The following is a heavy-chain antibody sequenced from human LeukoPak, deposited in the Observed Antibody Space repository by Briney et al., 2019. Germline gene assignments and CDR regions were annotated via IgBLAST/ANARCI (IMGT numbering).Heavy chain of an antibody. V-gene: IGHV4-59*01. CDR2: IYYSGST. D-gene: IGHD3-16*02. CDR3: AGGFYDYVWGSYRPQGAFDI. J-gene: IGHJ3*02. CDR1: GGSISSYY. Sequence: PSETLSLTCTVSGGSISSYYWSWIRQPPGKGLEWIGYIYYSGSTNYNPSLKRRVTISVDTSKNQFSLKLSSVTAADTAVYYCAGGFYDYVWGSYRPQGAFDIWGQGTMVTVSS.